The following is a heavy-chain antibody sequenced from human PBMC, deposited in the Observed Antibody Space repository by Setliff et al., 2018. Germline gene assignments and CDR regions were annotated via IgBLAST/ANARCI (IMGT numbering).Heavy chain of an antibody. J-gene: IGHJ3*01. CDR2: FDPEDGET. CDR3: AASKDHYDSSGFPVYGVYDV. D-gene: IGHD3-22*01. V-gene: IGHV1-24*01. Sequence: ASVKVSCKVSGYTLTELSMHWVRQAPGKGLEWMGGFDPEDGETIYAQKFQGRVTMTEDTSTDTAYMELSSLRSEDTAVYYCAASKDHYDSSGFPVYGVYDVWGQGTMVTVSS. CDR1: GYTLTELS.